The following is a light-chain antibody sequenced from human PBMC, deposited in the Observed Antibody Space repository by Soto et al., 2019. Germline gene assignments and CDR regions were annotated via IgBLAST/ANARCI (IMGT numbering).Light chain of an antibody. J-gene: IGKJ2*01. CDR3: QKYNGYSPEYT. Sequence: DIQMTQSPSTLSASVRDRVTITCRASQNINSWLAWYQQRPGQAPKLLSYDASSLESGVPSRFSGSGSGTEFPLTISSLQPDDFATYYCQKYNGYSPEYTFGQGTKLAIK. CDR2: DAS. CDR1: QNINSW. V-gene: IGKV1-5*01.